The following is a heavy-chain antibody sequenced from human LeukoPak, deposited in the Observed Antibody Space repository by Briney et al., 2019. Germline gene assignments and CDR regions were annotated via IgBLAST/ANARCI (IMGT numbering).Heavy chain of an antibody. V-gene: IGHV1-18*01. Sequence: GAAVKVSCNASGYTLTSYGISWVRQAPGQGLEWMGWISAYNGNTNYAQKLQGRVTMTTDTSTSTAYMELRSLRSDDTAVYYCARGTGEYYYYYIDVWGKGPTVSVSS. CDR3: ARGTGEYYYYYIDV. CDR1: GYTLTSYG. D-gene: IGHD7-27*01. CDR2: ISAYNGNT. J-gene: IGHJ6*03.